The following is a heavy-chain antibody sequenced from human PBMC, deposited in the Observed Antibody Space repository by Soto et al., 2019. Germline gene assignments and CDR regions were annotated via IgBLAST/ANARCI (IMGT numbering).Heavy chain of an antibody. D-gene: IGHD3-10*01. Sequence: QVQLQESGPGLVKPSETLSLSCTVSGDSFRNGNHYWGWIRQRPGKGLEWIGYISYTGRTNYNPSLKTRVTMSIDASNNQFSLKLASVTAADTALYYCARDLYGSGSWDFNLWGRGTLVTVSS. CDR3: ARDLYGSGSWDFNL. CDR2: ISYTGRT. CDR1: GDSFRNGNHY. J-gene: IGHJ2*01. V-gene: IGHV4-61*01.